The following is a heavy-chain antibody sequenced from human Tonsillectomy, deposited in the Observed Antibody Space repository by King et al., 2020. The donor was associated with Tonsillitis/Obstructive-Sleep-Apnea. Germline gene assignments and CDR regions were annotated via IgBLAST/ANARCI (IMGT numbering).Heavy chain of an antibody. CDR3: VKVYCDNTSPVGAFDI. CDR2: IYSGGTT. J-gene: IGHJ3*02. D-gene: IGHD2-2*01. V-gene: IGHV3-53*01. Sequence: VQLVESGGGLIQPGGSLRLSCAASGFTVSSSYMSWVRQAAGKGLECVAIIYSGGTTYYADSVTGRFTISRDNSNNTLYLQMNSLRAEDTAVYYCVKVYCDNTSPVGAFDIWGQGTMVTVSS. CDR1: GFTVSSSY.